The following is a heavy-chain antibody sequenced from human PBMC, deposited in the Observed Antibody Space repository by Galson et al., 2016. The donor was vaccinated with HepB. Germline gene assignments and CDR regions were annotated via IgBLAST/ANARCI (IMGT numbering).Heavy chain of an antibody. CDR3: ARGGRVGSNWRYYFDY. Sequence: SETLSLTCAVYGGAFSGYYWNWIRQTPGKGLEWIGEIELGGSTNHNPSLKSRVAFSVDTTKKQIFLRLRSVTAADTAVYYCARGGRVGSNWRYYFDYWGQGVLVTVSS. V-gene: IGHV4-34*01. J-gene: IGHJ4*02. CDR2: IELGGST. D-gene: IGHD6-13*01. CDR1: GGAFSGYY.